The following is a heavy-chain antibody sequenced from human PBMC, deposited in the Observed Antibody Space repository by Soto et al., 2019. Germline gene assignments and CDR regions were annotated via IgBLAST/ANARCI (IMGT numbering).Heavy chain of an antibody. J-gene: IGHJ3*02. CDR1: GFTFSSYS. CDR2: ISSSSSYI. V-gene: IGHV3-21*01. Sequence: PGGSLRLSCAASGFTFSSYSMNWVRQAPGKGLEWVSSISSSSSYIYYADSVKGRFTISRDNAKNSLYLQMNSLRAEDTAVYYCAKPIVGAWAFDIWGQGTMVTVSS. D-gene: IGHD1-26*01. CDR3: AKPIVGAWAFDI.